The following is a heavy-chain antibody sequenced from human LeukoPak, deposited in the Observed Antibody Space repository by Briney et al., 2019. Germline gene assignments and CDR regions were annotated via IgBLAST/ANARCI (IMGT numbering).Heavy chain of an antibody. CDR3: ARGPFDYDILTTPDY. J-gene: IGHJ4*02. V-gene: IGHV1-69*06. CDR1: GGTFSRYA. Sequence: SVKVSCKASGGTFSRYAISWVRQAPGQGLEWMGGIIPIFGTANYAQKFQGRVTITADKSTSTAYMELSSLRSEDTAVYYCARGPFDYDILTTPDYWGQGPLVTVSS. D-gene: IGHD3-9*01. CDR2: IIPIFGTA.